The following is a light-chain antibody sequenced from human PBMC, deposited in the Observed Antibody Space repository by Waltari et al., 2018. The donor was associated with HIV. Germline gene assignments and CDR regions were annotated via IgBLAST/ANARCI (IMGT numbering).Light chain of an antibody. CDR3: QQYNDYST. V-gene: IGKV1-5*03. CDR1: QSISNW. J-gene: IGKJ1*01. CDR2: KAS. Sequence: DIRMTQSPSTVSGSVGDRVTISCRASQSISNWLAWYQKKPGKAPKLLIYKASYLESGVPSRFSGSGSATEFTLTITRLQPDDSATYYCQQYNDYSTFGQGTKVEIK.